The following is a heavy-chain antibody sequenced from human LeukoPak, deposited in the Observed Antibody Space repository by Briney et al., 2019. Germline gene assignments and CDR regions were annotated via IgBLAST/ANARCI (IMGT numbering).Heavy chain of an antibody. J-gene: IGHJ3*02. CDR3: ARADYYDSSGYYFDAFDI. Sequence: PGGSLRLSCAASGFTFSSYWMHWVRQAPGKGLVWVSRINSDGSSTSYADSVKDRFTISRDNAKNTLYLQMNSLRAEDTAVYYCARADYYDSSGYYFDAFDIWGQGTMVTVSS. D-gene: IGHD3-22*01. CDR2: INSDGSST. CDR1: GFTFSSYW. V-gene: IGHV3-74*01.